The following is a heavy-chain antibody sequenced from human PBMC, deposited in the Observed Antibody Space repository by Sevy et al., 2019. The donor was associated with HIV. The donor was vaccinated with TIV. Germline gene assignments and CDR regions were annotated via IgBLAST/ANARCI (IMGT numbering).Heavy chain of an antibody. CDR2: ISSTCSYI. J-gene: IGHJ4*02. V-gene: IGHV3-21*01. CDR1: GFTFSSYS. Sequence: GGSLRLSCAASGFTFSSYSMNWVRQAPGKGLEWVSSISSTCSYIYYADSVKGRFTISRDNAKNSLYLQMSSLRAEDTAVYYCTRDQGELLIDYWGQGTLVTVSS. D-gene: IGHD1-26*01. CDR3: TRDQGELLIDY.